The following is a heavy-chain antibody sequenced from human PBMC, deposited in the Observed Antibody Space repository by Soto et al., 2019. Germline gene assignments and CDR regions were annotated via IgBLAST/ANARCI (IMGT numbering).Heavy chain of an antibody. J-gene: IGHJ4*02. CDR1: GYTFTSYG. V-gene: IGHV1-18*01. CDR3: ARATGYGRLDY. Sequence: ASVKVSCKASGYTFTSYGISWVRQAPGQGLEWMGWISAANDNTEYAQNLQGRITITRDTSANTVYMDLSSLRSEDTAVYFCARATGYGRLDYWGQGTLVTVSS. CDR2: ISAANDNT. D-gene: IGHD6-13*01.